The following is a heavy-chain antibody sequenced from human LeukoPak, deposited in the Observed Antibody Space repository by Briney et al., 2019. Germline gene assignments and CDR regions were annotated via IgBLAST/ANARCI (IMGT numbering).Heavy chain of an antibody. V-gene: IGHV4-59*01. CDR3: TRGAGWLIDY. CDR1: GGFNTHYY. J-gene: IGHJ4*02. Sequence: SETLSLTCSVSGGFNTHYYWSWIRQPPGKGLEWIGYFYHSASTNYNPSLKSRVTISVDTSKNQFSLKLNSVTTADTAVYYCTRGAGWLIDYWGQGILVTVSS. D-gene: IGHD3-16*01. CDR2: FYHSAST.